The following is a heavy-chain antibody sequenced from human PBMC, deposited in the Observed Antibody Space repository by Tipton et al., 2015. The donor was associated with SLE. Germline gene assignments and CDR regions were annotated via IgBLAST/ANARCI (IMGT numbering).Heavy chain of an antibody. CDR2: IYSGGST. J-gene: IGHJ2*01. Sequence: SLRLSCAASGFTVSSNYMSWVRQAPGKGLEWVSVIYSGGSTHYADSVKGRFTISRHNSKNTLYLQMNSLRAEDTAVYYCARDPPRYYDFWSGYYGYFDLWGRGTLVTVSS. CDR3: ARDPPRYYDFWSGYYGYFDL. D-gene: IGHD3-3*01. V-gene: IGHV3-53*04. CDR1: GFTVSSNY.